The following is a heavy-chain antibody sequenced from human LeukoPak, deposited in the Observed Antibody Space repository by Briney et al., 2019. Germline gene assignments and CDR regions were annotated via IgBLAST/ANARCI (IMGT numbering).Heavy chain of an antibody. V-gene: IGHV3-9*01. Sequence: GGSLRLSCAASGFTFDDYAMHWVRQAPGKGLEWVSGISWNSGSIGYADSVKGRFTISRDNAKNSLYLQMNSLRAEDTALYYCAKGAAEMATIRAYFDYWGQGTLVTVSS. D-gene: IGHD5-24*01. J-gene: IGHJ4*02. CDR3: AKGAAEMATIRAYFDY. CDR1: GFTFDDYA. CDR2: ISWNSGSI.